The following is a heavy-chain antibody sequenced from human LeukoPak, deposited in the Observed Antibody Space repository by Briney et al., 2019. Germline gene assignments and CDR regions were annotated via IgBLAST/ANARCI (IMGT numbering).Heavy chain of an antibody. CDR1: GGTFSSYA. CDR2: IIPIFGIA. D-gene: IGHD3-3*01. Sequence: ASVKVSCKASGGTFSSYAISWVRQAPGQGLEWMGRIIPIFGIANYAQKFQGRVTITADKSTSTAYMELSSLRSEDTAVYYCASQGDFWSGYYVDDDYYYYYGMDVWGQGTTVTVSS. CDR3: ASQGDFWSGYYVDDDYYYYYGMDV. V-gene: IGHV1-69*04. J-gene: IGHJ6*01.